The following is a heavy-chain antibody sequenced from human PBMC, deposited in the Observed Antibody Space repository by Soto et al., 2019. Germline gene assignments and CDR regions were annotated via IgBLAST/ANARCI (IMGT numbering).Heavy chain of an antibody. D-gene: IGHD1-26*01. V-gene: IGHV1-69*06. J-gene: IGHJ6*02. CDR2: ILPVFGTT. CDR1: GDTSSNYG. CDR3: ARDPDEVVGTDYHYYGMDV. Sequence: ASVKVSCKASGDTSSNYGVSWVRQAPGQGLEWMGGILPVFGTTTYARNFQGRITITADKSTSTVYMELTSLRSDDTATYYCARDPDEVVGTDYHYYGMDVWDQGXTVTVSS.